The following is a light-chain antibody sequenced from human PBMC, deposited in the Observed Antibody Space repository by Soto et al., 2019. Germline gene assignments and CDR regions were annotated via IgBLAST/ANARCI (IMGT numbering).Light chain of an antibody. V-gene: IGKV3-15*01. CDR3: QQYNNWPPWT. J-gene: IGKJ1*01. CDR2: DTS. CDR1: QSVNSN. Sequence: EIVMTQSPATLSVSPGERATLSCRASQSVNSNLAWYQQKPGQAPRLLIYDTSSRATGIPARFSGSRSGTEFTLTISSLQSEDSVVYYCQQYNNWPPWTFGQGTKVEI.